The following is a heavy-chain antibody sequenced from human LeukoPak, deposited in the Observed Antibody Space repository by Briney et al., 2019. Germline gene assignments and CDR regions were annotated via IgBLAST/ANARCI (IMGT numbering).Heavy chain of an antibody. J-gene: IGHJ4*02. CDR2: ISSRSSNI. D-gene: IGHD4-23*01. CDR1: GLTFSTYS. CDR3: ATSFYRDYGGSHY. Sequence: GGSLRLSCATSGLTFSTYSMNWVRQTPGQGLEWVSYISSRSSNIYYAGAVKGRCTISRDNAKNSLYLQMNSLRADDTAVYYCATSFYRDYGGSHYWGQGTLVTVSS. V-gene: IGHV3-48*04.